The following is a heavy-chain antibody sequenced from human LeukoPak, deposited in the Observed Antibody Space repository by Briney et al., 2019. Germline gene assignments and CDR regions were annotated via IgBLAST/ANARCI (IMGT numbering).Heavy chain of an antibody. CDR2: IYYSGST. CDR3: ARQDVVVSFDY. V-gene: IGHV4-39*01. J-gene: IGHJ4*02. CDR1: GGSISSSSYY. D-gene: IGHD2-15*01. Sequence: SETLSLTCTVSGGSISSSSYYWGWIRQPPGKGLEWIGSIYYSGSTYYNPSLKSRVTISVDTSKNQFSLKLSSVTAADTAVYYCARQDVVVSFDYWGQGTLVTVSS.